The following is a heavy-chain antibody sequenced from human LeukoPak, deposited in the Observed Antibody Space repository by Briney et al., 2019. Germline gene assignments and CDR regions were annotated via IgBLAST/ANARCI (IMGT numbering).Heavy chain of an antibody. CDR2: MNPKSGST. V-gene: IGHV1-2*02. J-gene: IGHJ4*02. D-gene: IGHD2-21*01. Sequence: ASVKVSCKASGYTFTAYYMHWVRQAPGQGLEWMGWMNPKSGSTNFAQKFRGRVTMTRDTSISIAYMELSSLRSGDTAIYFCARDVSLIFDYWGQGTLVTVSS. CDR1: GYTFTAYY. CDR3: ARDVSLIFDY.